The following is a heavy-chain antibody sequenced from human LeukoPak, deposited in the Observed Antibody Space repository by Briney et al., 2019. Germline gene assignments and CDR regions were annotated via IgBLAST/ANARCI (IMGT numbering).Heavy chain of an antibody. CDR1: GYTFTTYW. D-gene: IGHD5-12*01. CDR2: IYPGDSDT. V-gene: IGHV5-51*01. J-gene: IGHJ6*02. CDR3: ARLGSGYSGYDSYYGMDV. Sequence: GESLKISCKGSGYTFTTYWIGWVRQMPGKGLEWMGIIYPGDSDTRYSPSFQGQVTISADKSISTAYLQWSSLKASDTATYYCARLGSGYSGYDSYYGMDVWGQGTTVTVSS.